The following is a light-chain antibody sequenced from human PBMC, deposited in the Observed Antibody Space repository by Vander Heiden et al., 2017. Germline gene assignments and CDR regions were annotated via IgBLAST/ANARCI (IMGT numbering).Light chain of an antibody. V-gene: IGLV1-40*01. CDR1: SSNIGAGYD. CDR3: QSYDSSLSGVV. Sequence: QSVLTHPPSVSGAPGQRVPIPCTGSSSNIGAGYDVHWYQQLPGTAPKLLIYGNSNRPSGVPDRFSGSKSGTSASLAITGLQAEDEADYYCQSYDSSLSGVVFGGGTKLTVL. CDR2: GNS. J-gene: IGLJ2*01.